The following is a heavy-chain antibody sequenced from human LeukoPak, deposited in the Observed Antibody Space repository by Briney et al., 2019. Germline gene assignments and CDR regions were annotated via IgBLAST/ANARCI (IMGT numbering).Heavy chain of an antibody. CDR2: LSGSGGST. CDR1: GFIFNKHA. CDR3: AKERDYGPADY. V-gene: IGHV3-23*01. Sequence: GGSLRLSCAASGFIFNKHAMSWVRQAPGKGLEWVSGLSGSGGSTDYADSVKGRSTVSRDNSKNTLFLQMNSLRAEDTAIYYCAKERDYGPADYWGQGTLVTVSS. J-gene: IGHJ4*02. D-gene: IGHD4/OR15-4a*01.